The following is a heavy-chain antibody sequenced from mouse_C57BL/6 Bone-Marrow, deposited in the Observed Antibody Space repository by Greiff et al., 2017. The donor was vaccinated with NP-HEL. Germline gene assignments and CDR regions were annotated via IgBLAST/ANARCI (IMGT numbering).Heavy chain of an antibody. V-gene: IGHV3-6*01. J-gene: IGHJ2*01. Sequence: VQLQQSGPGLVKPSQSLSLTCSVTGYSITSGYYWNWIRQFPGNKLEWMGYISYDGSNNYNPSLKNRISITRDTSKNQFFLKLNAVTTEDTATYYCARDRSLFDYWGQGTTLTVSS. CDR1: GYSITSGYY. CDR3: ARDRSLFDY. D-gene: IGHD6-2*01. CDR2: ISYDGSN.